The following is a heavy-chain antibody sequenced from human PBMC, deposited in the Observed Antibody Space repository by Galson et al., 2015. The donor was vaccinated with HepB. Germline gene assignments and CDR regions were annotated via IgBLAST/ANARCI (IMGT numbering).Heavy chain of an antibody. CDR3: ARVVPRRGYYGMDV. V-gene: IGHV1-18*04. D-gene: IGHD3-10*02. Sequence: SVKVSCKASGYTFTSYGISWVRQAPGQGLEWMGWISAYNGNTNYAQKLQGRVTMTTDTSTSTAYMELRSLRSDDTAVYYCARVVPRRGYYGMDVWGQGTTVTVSS. CDR1: GYTFTSYG. J-gene: IGHJ6*02. CDR2: ISAYNGNT.